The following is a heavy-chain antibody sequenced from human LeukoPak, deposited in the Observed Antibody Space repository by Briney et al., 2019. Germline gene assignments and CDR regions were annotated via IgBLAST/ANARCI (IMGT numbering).Heavy chain of an antibody. V-gene: IGHV3-48*04. J-gene: IGHJ4*02. CDR2: ISSSSSAI. Sequence: PGGSLRLSCAASGFTFSSYSMNWVRQAPGKGLEWVSYISSSSSAIYYADSVKGRFTISRDNSKNSLYLQMNSLRTEDTALYQCARSLADMTTLINYWGQGTLVTVSS. CDR1: GFTFSSYS. D-gene: IGHD5-24*01. CDR3: ARSLADMTTLINY.